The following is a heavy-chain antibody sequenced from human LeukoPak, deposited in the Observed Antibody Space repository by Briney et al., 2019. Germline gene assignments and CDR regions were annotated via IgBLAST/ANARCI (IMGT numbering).Heavy chain of an antibody. CDR3: ARLAFCTNAVCFSNYYYSMDV. Sequence: GESLKISCKGSGYSFTSYWIGWVRQMPGKGLEWMWIIYPDDSDTKYSPSFQGQITISAANSSSTAYLQWSSLKASDTAMYYCARLAFCTNAVCFSNYYYSMDVWGRGTTVTVSS. D-gene: IGHD2-8*01. J-gene: IGHJ6*03. CDR1: GYSFTSYW. V-gene: IGHV5-51*01. CDR2: IYPDDSDT.